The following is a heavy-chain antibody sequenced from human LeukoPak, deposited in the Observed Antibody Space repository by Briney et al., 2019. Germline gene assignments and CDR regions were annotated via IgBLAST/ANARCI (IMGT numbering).Heavy chain of an antibody. Sequence: GGSLRLSCGDSGFTFSSYGMSWVRQAPGKGLEWVSAISDSGGSTYYADSVKGRFTISRDNSKNTLYLQMNSLRAEDTAVYYCARGSGVLDYWGQGTLVTVSS. V-gene: IGHV3-23*01. CDR3: ARGSGVLDY. CDR1: GFTFSSYG. J-gene: IGHJ4*02. CDR2: ISDSGGST. D-gene: IGHD2-8*01.